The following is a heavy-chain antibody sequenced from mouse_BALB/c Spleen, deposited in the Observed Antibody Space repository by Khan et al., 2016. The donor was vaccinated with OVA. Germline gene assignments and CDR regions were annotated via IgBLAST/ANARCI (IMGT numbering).Heavy chain of an antibody. CDR1: GFSLTGYG. D-gene: IGHD2-10*01. V-gene: IGHV2-6-7*01. CDR3: ARAYYGNYREARDY. J-gene: IGHJ4*01. CDR2: IWGDGST. Sequence: VQLQESGPGLVAPSQSLSITCTVSGFSLTGYGVNWVRQPPGKGLEWLGMIWGDGSTDYNSALKSRLNLSKDNSKSQVFLKMNSLQTDDTARYXCARAYYGNYREARDYWGQGTSVTVSS.